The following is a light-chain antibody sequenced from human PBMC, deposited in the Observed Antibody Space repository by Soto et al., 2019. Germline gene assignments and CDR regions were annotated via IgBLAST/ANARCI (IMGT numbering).Light chain of an antibody. J-gene: IGKJ4*01. CDR1: QDIGKF. Sequence: DIQMTQSPPSLAASVGDRISITCQASQDIGKFLNWYQQKAGEALKLLMFDSSTLAPGVPSRFSGSATGTDFTLTISSLQPEDLAFYYCQQADNVPVSFGGGTRVEI. CDR3: QQADNVPVS. CDR2: DSS. V-gene: IGKV1-33*01.